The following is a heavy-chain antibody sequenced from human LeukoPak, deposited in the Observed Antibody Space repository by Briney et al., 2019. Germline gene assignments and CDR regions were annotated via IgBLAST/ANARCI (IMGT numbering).Heavy chain of an antibody. D-gene: IGHD1-26*01. J-gene: IGHJ4*02. CDR3: AKVVGATTRGYFDY. V-gene: IGHV3-23*01. CDR1: GSTFSSYA. CDR2: ISSSGGST. Sequence: SGGSLRLSCAASGSTFSSYAMSWVRQAPGKGLEWVSTISSSGGSTYYADSVKGRFTISRDNSKNTLYLQMNSLRAEDTAVYYCAKVVGATTRGYFDYWGQGTLVTVSS.